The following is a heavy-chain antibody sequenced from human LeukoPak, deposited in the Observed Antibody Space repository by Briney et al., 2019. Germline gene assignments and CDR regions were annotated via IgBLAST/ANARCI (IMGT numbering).Heavy chain of an antibody. CDR2: INPATEST. J-gene: IGHJ5*02. V-gene: IGHV1-46*02. CDR3: ARDSGLGAPQMANWFDP. D-gene: IGHD5-24*01. Sequence: GASVKVSCKASGYTFNRHYIHWVRQAPGQGLEWMGIINPATESTSYAQNFQGRVTMTRDTSTNTVYMELSSLRSEDTAMYYCARDSGLGAPQMANWFDPWGQGTLVTVSS. CDR1: GYTFNRHY.